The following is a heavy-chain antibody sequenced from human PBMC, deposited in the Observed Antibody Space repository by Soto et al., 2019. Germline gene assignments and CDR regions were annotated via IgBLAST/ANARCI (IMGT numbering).Heavy chain of an antibody. CDR2: IIPIFGTA. Sequence: GASVNVSCKASGGTFSSYAISWVRQAPGQGLEWMGGIIPIFGTANYAQKFQGRVTITADESTSTAYMELSSLRSEDTAVYYCARGFFSAARLWYGMAVWGQGTTVTVSS. CDR1: GGTFSSYA. J-gene: IGHJ6*02. D-gene: IGHD6-6*01. V-gene: IGHV1-69*13. CDR3: ARGFFSAARLWYGMAV.